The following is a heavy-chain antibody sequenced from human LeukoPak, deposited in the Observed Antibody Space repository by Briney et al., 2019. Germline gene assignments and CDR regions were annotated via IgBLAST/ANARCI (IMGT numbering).Heavy chain of an antibody. V-gene: IGHV3-21*01. CDR2: ISSSSSYI. CDR1: GFTFSSYS. J-gene: IGHJ6*02. D-gene: IGHD1-26*01. CDR3: ARDKVSYPGMDV. Sequence: GGSLRLSCAASGFTFSSYSMNWVRQAPGKGLEWVSSISSSSSYIYYADSVKGRFTISRGNAKNSLYLQMNSLRAEDTAVYYCARDKVSYPGMDVWGQGTTVTVSS.